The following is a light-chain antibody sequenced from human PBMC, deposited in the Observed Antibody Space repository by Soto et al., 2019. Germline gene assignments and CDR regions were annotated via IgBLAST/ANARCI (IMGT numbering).Light chain of an antibody. Sequence: DIQMTQSPSTLSGSVGDRVTITFRASQTISSWLAWYQQKPGKAPKLLIYKASTLKSGVPSRFSGSGSGTEFTLTISSLQPGDFATYYCQHYNSYPWTFGQGTKVDNK. CDR1: QTISSW. CDR3: QHYNSYPWT. J-gene: IGKJ1*01. V-gene: IGKV1-5*03. CDR2: KAS.